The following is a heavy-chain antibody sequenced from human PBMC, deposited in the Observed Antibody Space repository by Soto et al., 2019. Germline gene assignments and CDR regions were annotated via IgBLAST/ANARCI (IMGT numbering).Heavy chain of an antibody. J-gene: IGHJ5*02. CDR1: GGSISSYY. D-gene: IGHD2-2*01. CDR2: IYYSGST. CDR3: ARALSKAWFDP. Sequence: PSETLSLTCTVSGGSISSYYWSWIRQPPGKGLEWIGYIYYSGSTNYNPSLKSRVTISVDTSRNQFSLKLSSVTAADTAVYYCARALSKAWFDPWGKETLVTFPS. V-gene: IGHV4-59*01.